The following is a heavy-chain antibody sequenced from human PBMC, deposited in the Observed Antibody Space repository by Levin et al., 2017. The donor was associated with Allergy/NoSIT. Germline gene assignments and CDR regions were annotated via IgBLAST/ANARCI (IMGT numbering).Heavy chain of an antibody. J-gene: IGHJ2*01. V-gene: IGHV3-23*01. Sequence: GGSLRLSCAASGLTISNYAMTWVRQAPGKGLEWVSSITTSGDNAYSADSVKGRFTISRDNSNNTVHLQMNSLRAEDTAVYYCAKIVGLIWSGIQGAGYSDVWGRGTLVTVSS. CDR1: GLTISNYA. CDR2: ITTSGDNA. CDR3: AKIVGLIWSGIQGAGYSDV. D-gene: IGHD3-3*01.